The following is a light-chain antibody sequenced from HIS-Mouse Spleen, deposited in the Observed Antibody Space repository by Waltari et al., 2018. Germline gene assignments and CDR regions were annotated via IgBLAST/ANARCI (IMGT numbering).Light chain of an antibody. CDR2: DVS. J-gene: IGLJ3*02. CDR3: SSYTSSSTWV. CDR1: SSDVGGYNY. V-gene: IGLV2-14*03. Sequence: QSALTQPASVSGSPGQSITISCTATSSDVGGYNYVSCYQQHPGKAPKLMIYDVSTRPSGVSNRFSGSKSGNTASLTISGLQAEDEADYYCSSYTSSSTWVFGGGTKLTVL.